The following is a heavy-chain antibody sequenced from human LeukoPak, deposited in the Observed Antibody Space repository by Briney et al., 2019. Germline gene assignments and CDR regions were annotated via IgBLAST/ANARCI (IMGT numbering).Heavy chain of an antibody. CDR1: GGSISSYY. J-gene: IGHJ4*02. CDR2: IYYSGST. V-gene: IGHV4-59*01. D-gene: IGHD2-21*02. CDR3: ARSPCGGDCFTLDC. Sequence: PSETLSLTCTVSGGSISSYYWSWIRQPPGKGLEWSGYIYYSGSTNYNPSLKSRVTISVDTSKNQFSLKLSSVTAADTAVYYCARSPCGGDCFTLDCWGQGTLVTVSS.